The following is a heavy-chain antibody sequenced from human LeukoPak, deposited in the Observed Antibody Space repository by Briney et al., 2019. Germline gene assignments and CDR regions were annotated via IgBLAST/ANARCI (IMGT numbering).Heavy chain of an antibody. V-gene: IGHV3-23*01. CDR2: ISGSGGST. CDR3: AKDHDILTGSHPDY. J-gene: IGHJ4*02. D-gene: IGHD3-9*01. CDR1: GFTFSSYA. Sequence: GGSLRLSCAASGFTFSSYAMSWVRQAPGKGLEWVSAISGSGGSTYYADSVKGRFTISRDNSKNTLYLQMNSLRAEDTAVYYCAKDHDILTGSHPDYWGQGTLVTVSS.